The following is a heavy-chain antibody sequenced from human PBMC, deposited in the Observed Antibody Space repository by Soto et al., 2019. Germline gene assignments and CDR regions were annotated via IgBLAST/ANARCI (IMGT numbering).Heavy chain of an antibody. J-gene: IGHJ4*02. Sequence: GGSLRLSCAASGFTFDDYAMHWVRQAPGKGLEWVSGISWNSGSIGYADSVKGRFTISRDNAKNSLYLQMNSLRAEDTALYYCAKGGYYDFWSGYPPDYWGQGTLVTVSS. CDR2: ISWNSGSI. V-gene: IGHV3-9*01. CDR1: GFTFDDYA. D-gene: IGHD3-3*01. CDR3: AKGGYYDFWSGYPPDY.